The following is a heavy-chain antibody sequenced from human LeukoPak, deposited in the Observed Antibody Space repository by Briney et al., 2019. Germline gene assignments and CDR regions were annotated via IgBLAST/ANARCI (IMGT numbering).Heavy chain of an antibody. CDR2: IYYSGST. V-gene: IGHV4-39*07. Sequence: PSETLSLTCTVSGGSISSSSYYWGWIRQPPGKGLEWIGSIYYSGSTYYNPSLKSRVTISVDTSKNQFSLKLSSVTAADTAVYYCAREGIAARSGRPRGSWFDPWGQGTLVTVSS. J-gene: IGHJ5*02. D-gene: IGHD6-6*01. CDR3: AREGIAARSGRPRGSWFDP. CDR1: GGSISSSSYY.